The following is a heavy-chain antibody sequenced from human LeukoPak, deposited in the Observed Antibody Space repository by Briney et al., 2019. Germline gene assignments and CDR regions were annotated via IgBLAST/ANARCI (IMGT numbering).Heavy chain of an antibody. CDR1: GGSISSSSYY. CDR2: IYYTGST. V-gene: IGHV4-39*07. J-gene: IGHJ5*02. D-gene: IGHD2-2*01. Sequence: SETLSLTCTVSGGSISSSSYYWGWIRQPPGKGLEWIGSIYYTGSTYYNPSLKSRVTISVDTSKNQFSLKLSSVTAADTAVYYCARRKVVPAAIRGYDWFDPWGQGTLVTVSS. CDR3: ARRKVVPAAIRGYDWFDP.